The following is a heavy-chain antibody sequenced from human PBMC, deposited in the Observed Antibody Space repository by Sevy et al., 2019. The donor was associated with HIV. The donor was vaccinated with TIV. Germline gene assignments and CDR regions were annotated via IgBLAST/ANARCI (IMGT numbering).Heavy chain of an antibody. V-gene: IGHV3-48*03. CDR3: ARGAGIVVVPAAIWFDS. CDR1: GFTLRSYE. J-gene: IGHJ5*01. Sequence: GGSLRLSCAVSGFTLRSYEMNWVRQAPGKGLEWVSFISTSGTTIYYGDSVKGRFTISRDNAKNSLYLQMDSLRAEDTALYYCARGAGIVVVPAAIWFDSWGQGTLVTVSS. D-gene: IGHD2-2*01. CDR2: ISTSGTTI.